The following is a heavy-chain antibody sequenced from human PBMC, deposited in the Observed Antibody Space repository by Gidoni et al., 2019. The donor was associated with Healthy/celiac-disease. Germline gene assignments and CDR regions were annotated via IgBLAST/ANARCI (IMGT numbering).Heavy chain of an antibody. CDR1: GGSLSGYY. CDR2: INHSGST. V-gene: IGHV4-34*01. D-gene: IGHD2-2*01. J-gene: IGHJ6*02. Sequence: QVQLQQWGAGLLKPSETLSLTCAVYGGSLSGYYWSWIRQPPGNGLEWSGEINHSGSTNYNPSLKSRVTISVDTSKNQFSLKLSSVTAADTAVYYCARIGPCRSSTSCTYYYYYGMDVWGQGTTVTVSS. CDR3: ARIGPCRSSTSCTYYYYYGMDV.